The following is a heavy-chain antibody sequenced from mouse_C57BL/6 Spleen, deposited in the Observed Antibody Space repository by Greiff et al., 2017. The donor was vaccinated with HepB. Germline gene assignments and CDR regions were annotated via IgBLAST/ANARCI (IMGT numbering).Heavy chain of an antibody. D-gene: IGHD2-2*01. CDR1: GYTFTDYY. CDR3: ARWLRGYWYFDV. CDR2: INPNNGGT. V-gene: IGHV1-26*01. Sequence: VQLQQSGPELVKPGASVKISCKASGYTFTDYYMNWVKQSHGKSLEWIGDINPNNGGTSYNQKFKGKATLTVDKSSSTAYMELRSLTSEDSAVYYCARWLRGYWYFDVWGTGTTVTVSS. J-gene: IGHJ1*03.